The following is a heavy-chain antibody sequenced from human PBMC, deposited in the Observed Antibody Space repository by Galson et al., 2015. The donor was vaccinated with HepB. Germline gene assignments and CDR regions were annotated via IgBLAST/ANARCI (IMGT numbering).Heavy chain of an antibody. CDR1: GYTFSNYA. V-gene: IGHV7-4-1*02. Sequence: SVKVSCKASGYTFSNYAVNWVRRAPGRGLEWMGWINTNTGNPTYAQGFTGRFVFSLDTSVSTAYLQISSLKAEDTAVYYCARRNGNNWFDPWGQGTLVTVSS. J-gene: IGHJ5*02. CDR3: ARRNGNNWFDP. CDR2: INTNTGNP. D-gene: IGHD5-24*01.